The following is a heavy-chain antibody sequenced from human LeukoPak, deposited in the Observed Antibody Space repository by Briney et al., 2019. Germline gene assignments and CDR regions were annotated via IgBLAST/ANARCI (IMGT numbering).Heavy chain of an antibody. CDR1: RFTFSGFH. CDR3: ARDPHAGIFDS. Sequence: GSLRLSCSTSRFTFSGFHMNWLRQAPGMGLEHVAWISSLDSTTYYAYSVVGRFTISRDNDKDLLFLQMDSPREDDTAIYYCARDPHAGIFDSWGQGTLVTVSS. J-gene: IGHJ4*02. CDR2: ISSLDSTT. V-gene: IGHV3-48*02.